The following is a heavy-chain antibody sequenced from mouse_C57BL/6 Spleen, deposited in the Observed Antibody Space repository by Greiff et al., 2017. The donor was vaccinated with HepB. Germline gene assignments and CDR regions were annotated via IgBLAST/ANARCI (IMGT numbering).Heavy chain of an antibody. V-gene: IGHV5-16*01. CDR1: GFTFSDYY. J-gene: IGHJ2*01. CDR3: AREGYYYGSSSYFDY. Sequence: EVKVVESEGGLVQPGSSMKLSCTASGFTFSDYYMAWVRQVPEKGLEWVANINYDGSSTYYLDSLKSRFIISRDNAKNILYLQMSSLKSEDTATYYCAREGYYYGSSSYFDYWGQGTTLTVSS. CDR2: INYDGSST. D-gene: IGHD1-1*01.